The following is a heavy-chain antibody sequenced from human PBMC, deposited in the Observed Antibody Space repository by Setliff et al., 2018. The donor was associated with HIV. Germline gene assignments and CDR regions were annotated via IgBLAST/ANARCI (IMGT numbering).Heavy chain of an antibody. CDR3: AKTIGRYFDIFDN. V-gene: IGHV4-39*01. CDR1: GGSISSTSYY. Sequence: SETLSLTCTVSGGSISSTSYYWGWIRQPPGTGLEWIGSISSSGNTYYNPPLKSRVTTSVDTPKNQFSLKLNSVTAADTAVYYCAKTIGRYFDIFDNWGQGTLVTVSS. J-gene: IGHJ4*02. D-gene: IGHD3-9*01. CDR2: ISSSGNT.